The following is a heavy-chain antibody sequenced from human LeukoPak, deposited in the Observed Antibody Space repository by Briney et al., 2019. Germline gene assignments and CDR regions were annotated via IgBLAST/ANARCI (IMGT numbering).Heavy chain of an antibody. V-gene: IGHV4-31*03. CDR1: GGSISSGGYY. CDR2: IYYSGST. Sequence: KASETLSLTCTVSGGSISSGGYYWSWIRQHPGKGLEWIGYIYYSGSTYYNPSLKSRVTISVDTSKNQFSLKLSSVTAADTAVYYCARSEPRSPIKSPTYYYDSTRADDAFDIWGQGTMVTVSS. J-gene: IGHJ3*02. CDR3: ARSEPRSPIKSPTYYYDSTRADDAFDI. D-gene: IGHD3-22*01.